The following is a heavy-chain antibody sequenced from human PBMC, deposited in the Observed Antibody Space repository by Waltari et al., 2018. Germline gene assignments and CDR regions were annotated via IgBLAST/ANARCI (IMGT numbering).Heavy chain of an antibody. D-gene: IGHD3-10*01. V-gene: IGHV1-8*01. CDR1: GYTFTSYA. Sequence: QVQLVQSGAGVKKPGASVKVSCKASGYTFTSYAINWVRQAPGQGLEWMGWMNPNSGNTGYAQKFQGRVTMTRNTSISTAYMELSSLRSEDTAVYYCARARVRHYYGSGSSVYWGQGTLVTVSS. J-gene: IGHJ4*02. CDR2: MNPNSGNT. CDR3: ARARVRHYYGSGSSVY.